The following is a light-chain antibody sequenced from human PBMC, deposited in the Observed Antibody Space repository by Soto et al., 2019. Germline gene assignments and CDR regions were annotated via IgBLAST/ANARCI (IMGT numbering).Light chain of an antibody. J-gene: IGLJ1*01. CDR1: SSDVGGYNY. V-gene: IGLV2-14*01. Sequence: QYALTQPASVSGSPGQSITISCTGTSSDVGGYNYVSWYQQHPGKAPKLMIYEVSNRPSGVSNRFSGSKSGNTASLTSSGLQAEDEADYYCSSYTSSSTPYVFGTGTKLTVL. CDR2: EVS. CDR3: SSYTSSSTPYV.